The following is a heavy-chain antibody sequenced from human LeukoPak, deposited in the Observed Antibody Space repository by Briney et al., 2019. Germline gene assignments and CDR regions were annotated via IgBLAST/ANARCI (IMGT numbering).Heavy chain of an antibody. V-gene: IGHV1-2*02. J-gene: IGHJ4*02. CDR2: INPNSGGT. CDR1: GYTFNDYY. Sequence: ASVKVSCKASGYTFNDYYMHWVQQAPRQGLAGMGWINPNSGGTNYPHKFQGRGTMTRDTSISTAYLELSRLRSDDTAVYYCARAYSGSYTYYFDYWGQGTLVTVSS. CDR3: ARAYSGSYTYYFDY. D-gene: IGHD3-10*01.